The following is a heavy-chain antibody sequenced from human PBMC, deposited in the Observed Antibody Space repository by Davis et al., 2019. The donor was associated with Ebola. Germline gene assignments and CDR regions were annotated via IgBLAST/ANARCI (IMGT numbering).Heavy chain of an antibody. Sequence: GGSLRLSCAASEFTFSGYAMSWVRQAPGKGLEWVSTLGTSADTYYADSVKGRFTISRDNSKNTLYLQMNGLRVEDTAIYYCAKDTSNIWFDIWGQGTMVTVSS. V-gene: IGHV3-23*01. J-gene: IGHJ3*02. CDR1: EFTFSGYA. CDR2: LGTSADT. CDR3: AKDTSNIWFDI. D-gene: IGHD1-26*01.